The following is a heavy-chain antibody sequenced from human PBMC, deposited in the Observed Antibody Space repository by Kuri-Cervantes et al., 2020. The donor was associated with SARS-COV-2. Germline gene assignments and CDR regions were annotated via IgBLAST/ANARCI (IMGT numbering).Heavy chain of an antibody. D-gene: IGHD1-26*01. V-gene: IGHV4-59*01. Sequence: LRLSCTVSGGSISSYYWSWIRQPPGKGLEWIGYIYYSGSTNYNPSLKSRVTISVDTSKNRFSLKLSSVTAADTAVYYCAGWNSGSYEYFDYWGQGTLVTVSS. J-gene: IGHJ4*02. CDR3: AGWNSGSYEYFDY. CDR2: IYYSGST. CDR1: GGSISSYY.